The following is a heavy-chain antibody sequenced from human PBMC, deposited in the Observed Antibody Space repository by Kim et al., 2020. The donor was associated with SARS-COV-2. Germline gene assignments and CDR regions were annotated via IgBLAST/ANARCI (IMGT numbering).Heavy chain of an antibody. CDR2: ISGSGGST. D-gene: IGHD2-2*01. J-gene: IGHJ4*02. V-gene: IGHV3-23*01. CDR3: AKDEGYCSSTSCPRRGVGYFDY. CDR1: GFTFSSYA. Sequence: GGSLRLSCAASGFTFSSYAMSWVRQAPGKGLEWVSAISGSGGSTYYADSVKGRFTISRDNSKNTLYLQMNSLRAEDTAVYYCAKDEGYCSSTSCPRRGVGYFDYWGQGTLVTVSS.